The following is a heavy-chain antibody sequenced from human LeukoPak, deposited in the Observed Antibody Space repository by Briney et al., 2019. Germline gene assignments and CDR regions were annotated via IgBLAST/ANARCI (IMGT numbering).Heavy chain of an antibody. V-gene: IGHV3-23*01. CDR2: ISGSGGST. CDR1: GFTFSSYA. Sequence: GGSLRLSCAASGFTFSSYAMHWVRQAPGQGLEWVSAISGSGGSTYYADSVKGRFTISRDNSKNTLYLQMNSLRAEDTAVYYCVRGENYYDSSGYFNWGQGALVTVSS. D-gene: IGHD3-22*01. CDR3: VRGENYYDSSGYFN. J-gene: IGHJ4*02.